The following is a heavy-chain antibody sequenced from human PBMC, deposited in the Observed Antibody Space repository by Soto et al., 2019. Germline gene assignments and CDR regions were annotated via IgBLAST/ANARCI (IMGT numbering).Heavy chain of an antibody. CDR2: INPSGGST. CDR1: GYTFTRYC. CDR3: ATECDTSCSYFDY. D-gene: IGHD2-2*01. J-gene: IGHJ4*02. Sequence: ASVNVYCKASGYTFTRYCMHWVRQAPGQGLEWMGIINPSGGSTSYAQKFQGRVTMTRDTSTSTVYMELSSLRSEDTSVYYCATECDTSCSYFDYWGQGTLVTVSS. V-gene: IGHV1-46*03.